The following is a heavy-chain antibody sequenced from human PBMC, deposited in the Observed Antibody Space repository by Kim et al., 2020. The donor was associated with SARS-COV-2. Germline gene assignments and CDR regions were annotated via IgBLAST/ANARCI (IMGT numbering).Heavy chain of an antibody. J-gene: IGHJ6*02. CDR3: ARGVKGYSYYYGMAV. D-gene: IGHD5-18*01. V-gene: IGHV4-34*01. Sequence: NPAIKSQVTISLDTPKNQFSGKLTSVTAADTAVYYCARGVKGYSYYYGMAVWGQGTTVTVSS.